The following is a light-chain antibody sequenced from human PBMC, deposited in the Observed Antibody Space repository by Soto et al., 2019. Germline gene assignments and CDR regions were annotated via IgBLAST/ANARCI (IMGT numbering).Light chain of an antibody. V-gene: IGLV1-40*01. CDR1: SSNIGAEYD. CDR2: ESS. Sequence: QPVLTQPSSVSGAPGQTVTISCTGSSSNIGAEYDVHWYQQLPGGAPKLLIYESSDRLSGVPDRFSGSKSGASASLAITGLQAEDEANYYCQSYDSSLSVVVFGGATKLTVL. J-gene: IGLJ2*01. CDR3: QSYDSSLSVVV.